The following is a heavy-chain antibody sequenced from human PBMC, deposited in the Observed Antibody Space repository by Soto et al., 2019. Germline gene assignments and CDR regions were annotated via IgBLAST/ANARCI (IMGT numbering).Heavy chain of an antibody. V-gene: IGHV5-51*01. CDR2: IYPGDSDT. CDR1: GYSFTSYW. CDR3: ARLDYYDILTGYSPRRAFDI. J-gene: IGHJ3*02. Sequence: GESLKISCKGSGYSFTSYWIGWVRQMPGKGLEWMRIIYPGDSDTRYSPSFQGQVTISADKSISTAYLQWSSLKASDTAMYYCARLDYYDILTGYSPRRAFDIWGQGTMVTVSS. D-gene: IGHD3-9*01.